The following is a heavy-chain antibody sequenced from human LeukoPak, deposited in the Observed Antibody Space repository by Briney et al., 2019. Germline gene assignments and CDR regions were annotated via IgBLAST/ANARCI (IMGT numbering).Heavy chain of an antibody. CDR2: IYSPGGT. CDR1: GVTLSRDY. Sequence: GGSLRLSCAASGVTLSRDYMSWVCHAPGKGLGWVSIIYSPGGTYYADAVKGRFTISRDNSKNTIYLQMNSLRVDNTAVYYCARAPFSADSSATPPAFDIWGQGTMVTVSS. J-gene: IGHJ3*02. CDR3: ARAPFSADSSATPPAFDI. D-gene: IGHD3-22*01. V-gene: IGHV3-53*01.